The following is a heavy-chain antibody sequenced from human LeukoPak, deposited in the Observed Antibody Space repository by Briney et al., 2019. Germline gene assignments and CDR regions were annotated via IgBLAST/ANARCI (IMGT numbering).Heavy chain of an antibody. J-gene: IGHJ4*02. Sequence: GGSLRLSCAASGFTFSSYAMSWVRQAPGKGLEWVSAISGSGGSTYYADSVKGRFTISRDNSKNTLYLQMNSLRAEDTAVYYCASPLLWFGELSHTGLHDYWGQGTLVTVSS. CDR1: GFTFSSYA. CDR2: ISGSGGST. CDR3: ASPLLWFGELSHTGLHDY. V-gene: IGHV3-23*01. D-gene: IGHD3-10*01.